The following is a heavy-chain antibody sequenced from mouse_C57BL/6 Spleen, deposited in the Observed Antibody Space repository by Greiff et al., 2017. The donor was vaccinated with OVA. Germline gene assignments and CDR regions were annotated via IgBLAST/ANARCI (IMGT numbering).Heavy chain of an antibody. J-gene: IGHJ2*01. V-gene: IGHV1-50*01. CDR3: ARGSLLPYFDY. CDR1: GYTFTSYW. CDR2: IDPSDSYT. D-gene: IGHD2-10*01. Sequence: VQLQQPGAELVKPGASVKLSCKASGYTFTSYWMQWVKQRPGQGLEWIGEIDPSDSYTTYNQKFKGKATLTVDTSSSTAYMQLSSLTSEDSAVYYCARGSLLPYFDYWGKGTTRTVSS.